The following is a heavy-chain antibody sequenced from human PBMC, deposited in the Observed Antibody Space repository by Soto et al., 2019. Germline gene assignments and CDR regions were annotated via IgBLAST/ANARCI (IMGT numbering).Heavy chain of an antibody. CDR3: ARDSLTGNYFDP. Sequence: QMRLQESGSGLVKPSQTLSLTCAVSGGSISSGGYAWNWIRQPPGKGLEWIGYIYHSGYTSYNPSLNNRGTISVDKSKNQFSLTLSFVTAADTAVYYCARDSLTGNYFDPWGQGTLVTVSS. CDR2: IYHSGYT. V-gene: IGHV4-30-2*01. D-gene: IGHD1-7*01. J-gene: IGHJ5*02. CDR1: GGSISSGGYA.